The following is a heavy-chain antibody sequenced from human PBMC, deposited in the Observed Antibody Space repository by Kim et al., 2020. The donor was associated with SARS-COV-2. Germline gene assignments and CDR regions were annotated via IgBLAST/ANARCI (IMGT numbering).Heavy chain of an antibody. Sequence: GGSLRLSCAASGFTFSSYAMSWVRQAPGKGLEWVSAISGSGGSTYYADSVKGRFTISRDNSKNTLYLQMNSLRAEDTAVYYCAIAYYYDSSGYSPFDYWGQGTLVTVSS. J-gene: IGHJ4*02. CDR2: ISGSGGST. CDR1: GFTFSSYA. V-gene: IGHV3-23*01. D-gene: IGHD3-22*01. CDR3: AIAYYYDSSGYSPFDY.